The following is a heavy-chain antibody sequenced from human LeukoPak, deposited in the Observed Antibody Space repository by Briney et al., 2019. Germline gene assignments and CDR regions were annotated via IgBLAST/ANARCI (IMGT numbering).Heavy chain of an antibody. D-gene: IGHD6-13*01. J-gene: IGHJ4*02. V-gene: IGHV1-69*13. CDR3: ARDGSWSGLDY. CDR1: GGTFSSYA. CDR2: IIPIFGTA. Sequence: ASVKVSCKASGGTFSSYAISWVRQAPGKGLEWMGGIIPIFGTANYAQKFQGRVTITADESTSTAYMELSSLRAEDTAVYYCARDGSWSGLDYWGQGTLVTVSS.